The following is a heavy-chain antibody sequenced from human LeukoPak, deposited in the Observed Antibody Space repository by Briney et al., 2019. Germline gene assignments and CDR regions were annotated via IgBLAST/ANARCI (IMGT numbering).Heavy chain of an antibody. J-gene: IGHJ3*02. V-gene: IGHV3-23*01. CDR2: ISGSGGST. CDR3: ASITMIVVVPRGDAFDI. Sequence: PGRSLRLSCAASGFTFSSYAMSWVRQAPGKGLEWVSAISGSGGSTYYADSVKGRFTISRDNSKNTLYLQMNSLRAEDTAVYYCASITMIVVVPRGDAFDIWGQGTMVTVSS. CDR1: GFTFSSYA. D-gene: IGHD3-22*01.